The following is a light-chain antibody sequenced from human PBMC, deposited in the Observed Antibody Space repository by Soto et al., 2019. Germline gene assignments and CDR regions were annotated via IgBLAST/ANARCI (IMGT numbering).Light chain of an antibody. Sequence: QSVLTQPASVSGSPGQSITISCTGTSSDVGNYDYVSWYQQHPGKAPKLMIYEVSTRPSGVSIRFSGSKSGNAASLTISGLQAEDEADYYCGTWDTSLNVLYVFGTGTKVT. CDR1: SSDVGNYDY. CDR3: GTWDTSLNVLYV. V-gene: IGLV2-14*03. J-gene: IGLJ1*01. CDR2: EVS.